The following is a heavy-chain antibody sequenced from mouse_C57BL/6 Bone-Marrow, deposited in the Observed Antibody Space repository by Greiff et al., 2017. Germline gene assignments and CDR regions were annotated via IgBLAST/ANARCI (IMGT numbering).Heavy chain of an antibody. D-gene: IGHD6-2*01. CDR3: ASGGMLSGNYVDY. CDR2: IYPRSGNT. J-gene: IGHJ2*01. V-gene: IGHV1-81*01. CDR1: GYTFTSYG. Sequence: QVQLQQSGAELARPGASVKLSCKASGYTFTSYGISWVKQRTGQGLEWIGEIYPRSGNTYYNEKFKGKATLTADKSSSTAYMELRILTSEDSAVYFYASGGMLSGNYVDYCCQGTTLTDSS.